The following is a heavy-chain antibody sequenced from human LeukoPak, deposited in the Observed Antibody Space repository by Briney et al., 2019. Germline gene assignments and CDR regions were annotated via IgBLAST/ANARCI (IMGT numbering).Heavy chain of an antibody. D-gene: IGHD3-3*01. CDR2: IYYSGST. J-gene: IGHJ4*02. CDR3: ARVKSPLRFLEWLPYYFDY. Sequence: SGTLSLTCTVSGGSISSGDYYWSWIRQPPGKGLEWIGYIYYSGSTYYNPSLKSRVTISVDTSKNQFSLKLSSVTAADTAVYYCARVKSPLRFLEWLPYYFDYWGQGTLVTVSS. V-gene: IGHV4-30-4*08. CDR1: GGSISSGDYY.